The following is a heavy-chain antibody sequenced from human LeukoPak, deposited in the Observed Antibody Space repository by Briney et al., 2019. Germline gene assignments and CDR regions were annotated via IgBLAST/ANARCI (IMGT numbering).Heavy chain of an antibody. V-gene: IGHV3-33*06. CDR1: GFTFSNYG. CDR2: IWYDGSNK. D-gene: IGHD3-9*01. J-gene: IGHJ4*02. CDR3: AKDVLRYFDWLTIPY. Sequence: GGSLRLSCAASGFTFSNYGMHWVRQAPGKGLEWVAIIWYDGSNKYYADSVKGRFTISRDNSKNTLYLQMNSLRAEDTAVYYCAKDVLRYFDWLTIPYWGQGTLVTVSS.